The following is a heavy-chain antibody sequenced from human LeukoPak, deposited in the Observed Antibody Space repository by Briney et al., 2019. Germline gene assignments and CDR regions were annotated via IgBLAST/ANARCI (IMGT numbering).Heavy chain of an antibody. CDR1: GFTVSSNY. CDR3: ARDRYCSGGSCSHAPDY. D-gene: IGHD2-15*01. Sequence: GGSLRLSCAASGFTVSSNYMSWVRQAPGKGLEWVSVIYSGGSTYYADSGKGRFTISRDNSKNTLYLQMNSLRAEDTAVYYCARDRYCSGGSCSHAPDYWGQGTLVTVSS. J-gene: IGHJ4*02. V-gene: IGHV3-53*01. CDR2: IYSGGST.